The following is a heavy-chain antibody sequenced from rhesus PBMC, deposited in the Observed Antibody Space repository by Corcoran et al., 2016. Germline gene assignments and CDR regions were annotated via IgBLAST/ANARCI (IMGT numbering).Heavy chain of an antibody. J-gene: IGHJ6*01. CDR2: ISGSSGSP. CDR3: ARRDSNHRGGLDS. V-gene: IGHV4-65*01. CDR1: GGSVSGRKW. D-gene: IGHD1-1*01. Sequence: QVQLQESGPGLVKPSEPLSLTCAVSGGSVSGRKWWSWIRQPPGTGREWLGYISGSSGSPHYNPSPTRPDTSPTDTPKKQCSLKRSAVPAADTAVYYCARRDSNHRGGLDSWGQGVVATVSS.